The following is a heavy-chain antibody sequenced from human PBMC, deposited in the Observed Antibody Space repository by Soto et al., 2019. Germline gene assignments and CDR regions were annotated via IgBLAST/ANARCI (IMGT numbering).Heavy chain of an antibody. CDR1: GFTFSSYA. CDR2: ISYDGSNK. D-gene: IGHD3-9*01. V-gene: IGHV3-30-3*01. J-gene: IGHJ5*02. CDR3: ARDRANDILTGYPNWFDP. Sequence: QVQLVESGGGVVQPGRSLRLSCAASGFTFSSYAMHWVRQAPGKGLEWVAVISYDGSNKYYAEAVKVRFTISRDNSKHPLYLQMNSLRADATAVYYCARDRANDILTGYPNWFDPWGQGTLVTVSS.